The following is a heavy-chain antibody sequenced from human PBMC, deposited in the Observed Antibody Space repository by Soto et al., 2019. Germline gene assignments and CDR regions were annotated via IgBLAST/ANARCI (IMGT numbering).Heavy chain of an antibody. CDR3: ARGGELLWFGELLLHWFDP. V-gene: IGHV1-2*04. Sequence: GASVKVSCKASGYTFTGYYMHWVRQSPGQGLEWMGWINPNSGGTNYAQKFQGWVTMTRDTSISTAYMELSRLRSDDTAVYYCARGGELLWFGELLLHWFDPWGQGTLVTVSS. J-gene: IGHJ5*02. D-gene: IGHD3-10*01. CDR2: INPNSGGT. CDR1: GYTFTGYY.